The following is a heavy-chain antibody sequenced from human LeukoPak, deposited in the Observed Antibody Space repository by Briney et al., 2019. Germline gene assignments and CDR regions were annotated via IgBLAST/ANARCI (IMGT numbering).Heavy chain of an antibody. J-gene: IGHJ6*02. D-gene: IGHD6-19*01. CDR1: GFTFSNYG. V-gene: IGHV3-33*01. CDR2: IWYDGSNK. CDR3: ARDRVAVAGTLDYYYGMDV. Sequence: PGGSLRLSCAASGFTFSNYGMHWVRQAPGKGLEWVALIWYDGSNKYYADSVKGRFTISRDNSENTLYLQMNSLRAEDTAVYYCARDRVAVAGTLDYYYGMDVWGQGTTVTVSS.